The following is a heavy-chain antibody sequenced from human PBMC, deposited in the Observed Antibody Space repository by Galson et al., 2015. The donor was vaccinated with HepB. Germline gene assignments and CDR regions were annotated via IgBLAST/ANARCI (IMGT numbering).Heavy chain of an antibody. CDR1: GFTFSPYA. J-gene: IGHJ4*02. CDR2: ISGSGDST. V-gene: IGHV3-23*01. D-gene: IGHD4-23*01. CDR3: AKDFGGGTSIDY. Sequence: SLRLSCAASGFTFSPYAMTRVRQAPGKGLEWVSSISGSGDSTYYADSVQGRLTISRDNSKNILYLQMNSLRADDTAVYFCAKDFGGGTSIDYWGQGTLVAVSS.